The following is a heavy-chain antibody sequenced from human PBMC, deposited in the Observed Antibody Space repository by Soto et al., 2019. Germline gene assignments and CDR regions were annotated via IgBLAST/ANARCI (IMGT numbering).Heavy chain of an antibody. CDR1: SGSVSSGSYY. V-gene: IGHV4-61*01. Sequence: SETLSLTCTVSSGSVSSGSYYWTWIRQAPGKGLEWIGSIDYSGNTNYNPSLKSAVIISVDTSKNQFSLRLTSVTAADTAVYYCARTVTTLHDWFDPWGQGTLVTVSS. D-gene: IGHD4-4*01. CDR3: ARTVTTLHDWFDP. CDR2: IDYSGNT. J-gene: IGHJ5*02.